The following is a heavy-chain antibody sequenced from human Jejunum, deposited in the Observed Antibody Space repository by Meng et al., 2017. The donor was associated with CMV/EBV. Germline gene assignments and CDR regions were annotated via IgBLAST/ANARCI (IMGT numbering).Heavy chain of an antibody. CDR2: AYHGGHT. Sequence: QVQLRESGPGLVEPSGTLFLTCTVSGASITSSDWWTWVRQAPGKGLEWIGEAYHGGHTNYNPSLNSRVTMSVGKSKNQLSLTLTSVTAADTAIYYCARQLDYYDISGYSNKGYWGQGTLVTVSS. CDR3: ARQLDYYDISGYSNKGY. V-gene: IGHV4-4*02. CDR1: GASITSSDW. J-gene: IGHJ4*02. D-gene: IGHD3-22*01.